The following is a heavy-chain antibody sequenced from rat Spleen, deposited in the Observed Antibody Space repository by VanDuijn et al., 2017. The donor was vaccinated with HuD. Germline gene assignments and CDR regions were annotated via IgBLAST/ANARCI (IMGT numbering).Heavy chain of an antibody. CDR2: ISNAGDT. Sequence: EVQLVESDGGLVQPGRSLKLSCAASGFTFSSYWMYWIRQAPKKGLEWVASISNAGDTYYPDSVKGRFSISRENAKSTTYLHMNSLRSEDTATYYCSPLPGHNLDYWGQGVMVTVSS. V-gene: IGHV5-31*01. J-gene: IGHJ2*01. D-gene: IGHD1-4*01. CDR1: GFTFSSYW. CDR3: SPLPGHNLDY.